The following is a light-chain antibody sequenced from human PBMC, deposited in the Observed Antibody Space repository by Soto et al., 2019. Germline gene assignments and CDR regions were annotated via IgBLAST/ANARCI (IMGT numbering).Light chain of an antibody. CDR2: DAS. CDR1: QSISGQ. Sequence: DIQMTQSPSTLSAFAGDRVTVTCRASQSISGQLAWYQQRPGKAPNLLITDASNLHGGVPSRFSGSGSGTEFTLTISSLQPNDFATYYCQQYNASPVTFGGGTKVEIK. CDR3: QQYNASPVT. V-gene: IGKV1-5*01. J-gene: IGKJ4*01.